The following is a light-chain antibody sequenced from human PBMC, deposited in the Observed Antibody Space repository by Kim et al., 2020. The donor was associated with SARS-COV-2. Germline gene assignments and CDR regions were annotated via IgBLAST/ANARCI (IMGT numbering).Light chain of an antibody. CDR3: ATWDDSLNAVV. CDR1: NSNIGTNA. Sequence: QSVLTQPASASGPPGQRVTISCSGSNSNIGTNAVNWYHQLPGTAPKLLIYTNNQRLSGVPDRFSGSKSGTSASLAISELQSEDEAIYYCATWDDSLNAVVFGGGTQLTVL. J-gene: IGLJ2*01. V-gene: IGLV1-44*01. CDR2: TNN.